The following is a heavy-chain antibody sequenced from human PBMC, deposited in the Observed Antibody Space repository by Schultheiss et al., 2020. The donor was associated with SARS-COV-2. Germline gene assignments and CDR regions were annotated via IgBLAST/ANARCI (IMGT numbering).Heavy chain of an antibody. J-gene: IGHJ4*02. CDR1: GGSFSGYY. Sequence: SETLSLTCTVYGGSFSGYYWGWIRQHPGEGLEWIGEINRSGTTNYNPSLRSRVTMSVDSSKNQFSLKLSSVTAADAAVYYCARSRGYCSGGNCPLWGNWGQGTLVTVSS. V-gene: IGHV4-34*01. CDR2: INRSGTT. D-gene: IGHD2-15*01. CDR3: ARSRGYCSGGNCPLWGN.